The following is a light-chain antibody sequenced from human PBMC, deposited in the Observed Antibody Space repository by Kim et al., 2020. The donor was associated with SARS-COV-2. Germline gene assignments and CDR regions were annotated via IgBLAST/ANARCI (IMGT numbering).Light chain of an antibody. J-gene: IGLJ3*02. V-gene: IGLV6-57*03. CDR3: QSYDRTNVV. Sequence: GHTVTSSSSRGSGGIASNSVQWYQQRPGSAPTIVIYEDNERPSGVPDRFSGSIDSSSDSASLAISGLKTEDEADYYCQSYDRTNVVFGGGTQLTVL. CDR1: SGGIASNS. CDR2: EDN.